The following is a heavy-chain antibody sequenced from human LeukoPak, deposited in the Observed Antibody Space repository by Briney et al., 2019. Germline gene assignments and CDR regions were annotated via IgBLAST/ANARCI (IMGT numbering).Heavy chain of an antibody. CDR1: GGSISSYY. CDR3: AKGDYDSSGYYIRDSLDAFDI. V-gene: IGHV4-59*01. CDR2: IYYSGGT. D-gene: IGHD3-22*01. Sequence: SETLSLTCTVSGGSISSYYWSWIRQPPGKGLEWIGYIYYSGGTNYNPSLKGRVTISVDTSKNQFSLKLSSVTAADTAVYYCAKGDYDSSGYYIRDSLDAFDIWGQGTMVTVSS. J-gene: IGHJ3*02.